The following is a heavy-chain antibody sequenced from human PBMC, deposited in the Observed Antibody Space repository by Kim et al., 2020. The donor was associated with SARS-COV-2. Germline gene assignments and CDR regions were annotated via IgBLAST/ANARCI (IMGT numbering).Heavy chain of an antibody. V-gene: IGHV3-21*01. CDR2: ISSSSSYI. J-gene: IGHJ4*02. CDR3: ARGESRGSSRFQNTEYFDY. D-gene: IGHD6-13*01. CDR1: GFTFSSYS. Sequence: GGSLRLSCAASGFTFSSYSMNWVRQAPGKGLEWVSSISSSSSYIYYADSVKGRFTISRDNAKNSLYLQMNSLRAEDTAVYYCARGESRGSSRFQNTEYFDYWGQGTLVTVSS.